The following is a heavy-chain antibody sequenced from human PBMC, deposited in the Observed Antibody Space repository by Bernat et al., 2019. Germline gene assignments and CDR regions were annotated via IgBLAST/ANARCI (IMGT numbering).Heavy chain of an antibody. D-gene: IGHD3-3*01. Sequence: QVQLVESGGGVVQPGRSLRLSCAASGFTFSSYGMHWVRQAPGKGLGWVAVISYDGSNKYYADSVKGRFTISRDNSKNTLYLQMNSLRAEDTAVYYCAKDTYAIVGVIDPWGQGTLVTVSS. V-gene: IGHV3-30*18. CDR1: GFTFSSYG. CDR3: AKDTYAIVGVIDP. J-gene: IGHJ5*02. CDR2: ISYDGSNK.